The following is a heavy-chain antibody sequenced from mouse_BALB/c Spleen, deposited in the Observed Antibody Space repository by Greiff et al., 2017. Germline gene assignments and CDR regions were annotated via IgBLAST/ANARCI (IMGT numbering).Heavy chain of an antibody. CDR2: IRLKSDNYAT. J-gene: IGHJ2*01. V-gene: IGHV6-6*02. CDR1: GFTFSSYW. Sequence: EVHLVESGGGLVQPGGSMKLSCVASGFTFSSYWMSWVRQSPEKGLEWVAEIRLKSDNYATHYAESVKGKFTISRDDSKSRLYLQMNSLRAEDTGIYYCTAGSSYVDYWGQGTTLTVSS. CDR3: TAGSSYVDY. D-gene: IGHD1-1*01.